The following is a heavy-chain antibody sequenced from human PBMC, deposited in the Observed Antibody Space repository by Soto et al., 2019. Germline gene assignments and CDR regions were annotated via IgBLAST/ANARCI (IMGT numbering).Heavy chain of an antibody. CDR2: ISGSGGST. Sequence: GGSLRLSCAASGFTFSSYAMSWVRQAPGKGLEWVSTISGSGGSTYYADSVKGRFTISRDNSKNTLYLQMNSLRAEDTAVYYCAKSDSSGYFYLKDFDYWGQGTLVTVSS. CDR3: AKSDSSGYFYLKDFDY. D-gene: IGHD3-22*01. V-gene: IGHV3-23*01. CDR1: GFTFSSYA. J-gene: IGHJ4*02.